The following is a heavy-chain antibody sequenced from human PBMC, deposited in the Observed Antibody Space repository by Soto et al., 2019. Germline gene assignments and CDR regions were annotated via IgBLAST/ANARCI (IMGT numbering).Heavy chain of an antibody. CDR1: GGSISNNNW. CDR2: TYHSGST. D-gene: IGHD3-22*01. V-gene: IGHV4-4*02. J-gene: IGHJ4*02. CDR3: ARVNYYDSSGYYRSYYFDY. Sequence: PSETLSLTCAVSGGSISNNNWWSWVRQPPGKGLEWIGETYHSGSTNYNPSLKSRVTTSVDKSKNQFSLKLSSVTAADTAVYYCARVNYYDSSGYYRSYYFDYWGQGTLVTVSS.